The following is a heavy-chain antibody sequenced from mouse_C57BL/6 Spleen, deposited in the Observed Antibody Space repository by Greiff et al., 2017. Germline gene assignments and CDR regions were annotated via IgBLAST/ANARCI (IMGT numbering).Heavy chain of an antibody. J-gene: IGHJ4*01. CDR1: GYTFTDYY. Sequence: EVQLQQSGPELVKPGASVKISCKASGYTFTDYYMNWVKQSHGKSLEWIGDINPNNGGTSYNQKFKGKATLTVDKSSSTAYMELRSLTSEDSAVYYCARQVPYAMDYWGQGTSVTVSS. CDR3: ARQVPYAMDY. CDR2: INPNNGGT. V-gene: IGHV1-26*01.